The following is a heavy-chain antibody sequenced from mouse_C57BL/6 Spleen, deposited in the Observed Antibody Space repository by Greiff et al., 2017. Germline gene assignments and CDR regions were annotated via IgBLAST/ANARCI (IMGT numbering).Heavy chain of an antibody. Sequence: QLQLQQPGAELVRPGSSVKLSCKASGYTFPSYWTDRVKQRPGQGLEWIGNIYPSDSETHYNQKLKDKATLTVDKSSSTAYMQLSSLTSEDSAVYYCAREERYYYGSSYDYWGQGTTLTVSS. V-gene: IGHV1-61*01. CDR3: AREERYYYGSSYDY. CDR1: GYTFPSYW. CDR2: IYPSDSET. D-gene: IGHD1-1*01. J-gene: IGHJ2*01.